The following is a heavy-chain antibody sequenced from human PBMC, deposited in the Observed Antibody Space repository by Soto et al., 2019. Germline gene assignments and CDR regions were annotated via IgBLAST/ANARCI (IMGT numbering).Heavy chain of an antibody. V-gene: IGHV4-30-2*01. D-gene: IGHD2-2*01. CDR1: GASISRGGYS. Sequence: QLQLQESGSGLVKPSQTLSLTCAVSGASISRGGYSWSWIRQTPGKGLEWIGYIFHGGYAYYNPSLKRRVTISVDTSKSQCSLRLTSVTAADTAVYYCARSRNCRTSTCANNGFDPWGQGTLVTVS. CDR3: ARSRNCRTSTCANNGFDP. CDR2: IFHGGYA. J-gene: IGHJ5*02.